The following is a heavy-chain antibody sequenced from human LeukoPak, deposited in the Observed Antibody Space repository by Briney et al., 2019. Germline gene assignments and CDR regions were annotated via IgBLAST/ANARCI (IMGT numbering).Heavy chain of an antibody. J-gene: IGHJ2*01. CDR2: IIPILGIA. CDR3: ARVPTVTTNWYFDL. D-gene: IGHD4-17*01. Sequence: ASVKVSCKASGGTFSSYAISWVRQAPGQGLEWMGRIIPILGIADYAQKLQGRVTMTTDTSTSTAYMELRSLRSDDTAVYYCARVPTVTTNWYFDLWGRGTLVTVSS. V-gene: IGHV1-69*04. CDR1: GGTFSSYA.